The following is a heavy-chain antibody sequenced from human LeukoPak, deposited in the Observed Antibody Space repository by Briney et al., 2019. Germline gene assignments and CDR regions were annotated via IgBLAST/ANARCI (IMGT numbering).Heavy chain of an antibody. V-gene: IGHV1-2*06. Sequence: ASVKVSCKASGGTFSSYAISWVRQAPGQGLEWMGRINPNSGGTNYAQKFQGGVTMTRDTSISTAYMELSRLRSDDTAVYYCARHRLYYYGSGSYPFDYWGQGTLVTVSS. D-gene: IGHD3-10*01. CDR1: GGTFSSYA. CDR3: ARHRLYYYGSGSYPFDY. J-gene: IGHJ4*02. CDR2: INPNSGGT.